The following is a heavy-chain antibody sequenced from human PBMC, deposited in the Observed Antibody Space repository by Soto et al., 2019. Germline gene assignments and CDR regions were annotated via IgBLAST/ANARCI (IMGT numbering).Heavy chain of an antibody. J-gene: IGHJ4*01. D-gene: IGHD3-10*01. CDR2: IYYSGST. CDR1: GGSISSGDYY. CDR3: ARDLWFGELSLGY. Sequence: SETLSLTCTVSGGSISSGDYYWSWIRQPPGKGLEWIGYIYYSGSTYYNPSLKSRVTISVDTSKNQFSLKLSSVTAADTAVYCCARDLWFGELSLGYWGHGTLVTVSS. V-gene: IGHV4-30-4*01.